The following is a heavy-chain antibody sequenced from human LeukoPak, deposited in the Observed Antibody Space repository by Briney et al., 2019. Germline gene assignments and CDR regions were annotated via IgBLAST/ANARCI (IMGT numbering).Heavy chain of an antibody. V-gene: IGHV4-39*01. CDR2: IYYSGST. CDR1: GGSISSSSYY. D-gene: IGHD6-13*01. J-gene: IGHJ4*02. Sequence: SETLSLTCTVSGGSISSSSYYWGWLRQPPGTGLEWIGSIYYSGSTYYNPSLKSRVTISVDTSKNQFSLKLSSVTAADTAVYYCARAGYSSSWFFDYWGQGTLVTVSS. CDR3: ARAGYSSSWFFDY.